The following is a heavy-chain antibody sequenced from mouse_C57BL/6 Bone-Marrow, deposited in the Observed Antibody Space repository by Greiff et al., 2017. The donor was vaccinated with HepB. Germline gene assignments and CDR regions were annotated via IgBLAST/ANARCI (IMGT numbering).Heavy chain of an antibody. Sequence: VQLQQSGPELVKPGASVKISCKASGYTFTDYYMNWVKQSHGKSLEWIGDINPNNGGTSYNQKFKGKATLTVDKSSSTAYMELRSLTSEDSAVYYCARRILVYAMDYWGQGTSVTVSS. J-gene: IGHJ4*01. V-gene: IGHV1-26*01. CDR1: GYTFTDYY. CDR2: INPNNGGT. CDR3: ARRILVYAMDY.